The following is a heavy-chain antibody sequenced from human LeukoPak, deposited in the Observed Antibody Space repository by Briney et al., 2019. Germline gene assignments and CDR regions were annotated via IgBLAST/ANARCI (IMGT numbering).Heavy chain of an antibody. Sequence: PSETLSLTCAVYGGSFSGYYWSWIRQPPGKGLEWIGEINHSGSTNYNPSLKSRVTISVDTSKNQFSLKLSSVTAADTAVYYCARDPGTTVTPSNWFDPWGQGTLVTVSS. CDR2: INHSGST. D-gene: IGHD4-11*01. CDR1: GGSFSGYY. CDR3: ARDPGTTVTPSNWFDP. J-gene: IGHJ5*02. V-gene: IGHV4-34*01.